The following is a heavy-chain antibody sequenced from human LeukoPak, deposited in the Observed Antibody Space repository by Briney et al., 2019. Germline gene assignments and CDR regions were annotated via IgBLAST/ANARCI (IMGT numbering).Heavy chain of an antibody. J-gene: IGHJ6*02. V-gene: IGHV1-2*04. CDR2: INPNGGGT. D-gene: IGHD4-17*01. CDR1: GYTFTGYY. CDR3: ARNGGLYGDPRQDYYGMDV. Sequence: ASVKVSCKASGYTFTGYYMHWVRQAPGQGLEWMGWINPNGGGTNYAQKFQGWVTMTRDTSISTAYMELSRLRSDDTAVYYCARNGGLYGDPRQDYYGMDVWGQGTTVTVSS.